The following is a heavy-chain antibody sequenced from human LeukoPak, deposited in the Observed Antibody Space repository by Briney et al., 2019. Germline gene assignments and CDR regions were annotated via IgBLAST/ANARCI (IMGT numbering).Heavy chain of an antibody. CDR1: GYTLTELS. J-gene: IGHJ3*02. CDR3: ATERGDNWNDYDAFDI. CDR2: FDPEDGET. V-gene: IGHV1-24*01. Sequence: ASVKVSCKVSGYTLTELSMHWVRQAPGKGLEWMGGFDPEDGETIYAQKFQGRVTMTGDTSTDTAYMELSSLRSEDTAVYYCATERGDNWNDYDAFDIWGQGTMATVSS. D-gene: IGHD1-1*01.